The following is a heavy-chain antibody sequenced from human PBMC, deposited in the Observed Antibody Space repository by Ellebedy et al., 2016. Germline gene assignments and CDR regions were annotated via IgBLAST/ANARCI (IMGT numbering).Heavy chain of an antibody. D-gene: IGHD2-8*01. Sequence: GGSLRLXXAASGFTFSSYTMNWVRQAPGKGLEWVAVIRYDGTNKYYADSVKGRFTISRDNSKTILYLQMSSLRAEDTAVYFCARAAYCGDTVCYTGFYYYMDVWGKGTTVTV. CDR1: GFTFSSYT. J-gene: IGHJ6*03. V-gene: IGHV3-33*08. CDR2: IRYDGTNK. CDR3: ARAAYCGDTVCYTGFYYYMDV.